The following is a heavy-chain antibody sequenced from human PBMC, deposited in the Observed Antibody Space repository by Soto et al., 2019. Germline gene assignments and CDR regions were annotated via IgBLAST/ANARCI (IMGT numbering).Heavy chain of an antibody. CDR3: VGEIGSWGLGDY. CDR1: GFAFSTYA. J-gene: IGHJ4*02. CDR2: IWADGSRQ. V-gene: IGHV3-33*08. Sequence: QVQLVESGGGVIQPGKSLRLSCSASGFAFSTYAMHWVRQAPGKGLEWVAVIWADGSRQFYADSVKGRFTVSRDNSQNTLFLQMNSLTVDDTALYYCVGEIGSWGLGDYWGQGTLVTVSS. D-gene: IGHD3-10*01.